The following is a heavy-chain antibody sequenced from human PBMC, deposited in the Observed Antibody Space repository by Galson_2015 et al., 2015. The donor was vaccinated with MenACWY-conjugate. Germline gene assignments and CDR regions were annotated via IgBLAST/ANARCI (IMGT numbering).Heavy chain of an antibody. D-gene: IGHD4-11*01. Sequence: SLRLSCAASGFTFGAYAVSWFRQAPGEGLEWVGFIRSNYYGRTTDYAASVKGRFTISRDDSISIAYLEMNSLRTEDPAVYFCSRHLTVTTWLDYWGQGTLVAVSS. J-gene: IGHJ4*02. V-gene: IGHV3-49*03. CDR1: GFTFGAYA. CDR2: IRSNYYGRTT. CDR3: SRHLTVTTWLDY.